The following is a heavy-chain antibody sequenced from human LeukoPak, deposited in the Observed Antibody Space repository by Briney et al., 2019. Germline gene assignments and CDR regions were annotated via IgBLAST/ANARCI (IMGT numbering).Heavy chain of an antibody. D-gene: IGHD3-3*01. CDR2: FDPEDGEI. V-gene: IGHV1-24*01. CDR1: GYTVTELS. CDR3: ATYKSDDFSKYYFDY. Sequence: ASVKVSCKVSGYTVTELSMHWVRQAPGKGLEWMGGFDPEDGEIIYAQKFQGRVTMTEDTSTDTAYMELSSLRSEDTAVYYCATYKSDDFSKYYFDYWGQGTLVTVSS. J-gene: IGHJ4*02.